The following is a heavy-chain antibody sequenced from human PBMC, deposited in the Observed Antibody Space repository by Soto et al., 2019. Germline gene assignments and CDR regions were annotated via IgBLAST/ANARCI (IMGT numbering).Heavy chain of an antibody. CDR3: ARGVAAAHPEYFQH. CDR1: GGSFSGYY. J-gene: IGHJ1*01. V-gene: IGHV4-34*01. Sequence: QVQLQQWGAGLLKPSETLSLTCAVYGGSFSGYYWSWIRQPPGKGLEWIGEINHSGRTNYNPSLKSRVTISVDTSKNQFSLKLSSVTAADTAVYYCARGVAAAHPEYFQHWGQGTLVTVSS. D-gene: IGHD6-13*01. CDR2: INHSGRT.